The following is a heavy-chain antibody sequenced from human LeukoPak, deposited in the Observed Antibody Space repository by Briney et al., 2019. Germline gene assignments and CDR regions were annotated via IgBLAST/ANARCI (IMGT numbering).Heavy chain of an antibody. CDR2: IYYSGST. D-gene: IGHD3-22*01. V-gene: IGHV4-39*07. CDR3: ARSQYYYDSTGYSYYHYYYMDV. J-gene: IGHJ6*03. CDR1: GGSISSSSYY. Sequence: SETLSLTCTVSGGSISSSSYYWGWIRQPPGKGLEWIGSIYYSGSTNYNPSLKSRVTISLDTSKNQFSLKLSSVTAADTAVYYCARSQYYYDSTGYSYYHYYYMDVWGKGTTVTISS.